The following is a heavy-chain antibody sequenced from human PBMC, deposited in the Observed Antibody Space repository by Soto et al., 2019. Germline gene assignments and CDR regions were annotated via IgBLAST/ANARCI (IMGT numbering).Heavy chain of an antibody. CDR2: ITGRSAVP. CDR3: AKGGPFTGGFDP. Sequence: EGQLLQSGGDLVQPGGSLRLSCAGSGLTLRSYAMTWIHQTPEKGLEWVSTITGRSAVPSYADSVNGRFTVSRDNSKNTVYLQMNSLRPDDTAIYYCAKGGPFTGGFDPWGQGTLVTVSA. D-gene: IGHD3-16*01. J-gene: IGHJ5*02. V-gene: IGHV3-23*01. CDR1: GLTLRSYA.